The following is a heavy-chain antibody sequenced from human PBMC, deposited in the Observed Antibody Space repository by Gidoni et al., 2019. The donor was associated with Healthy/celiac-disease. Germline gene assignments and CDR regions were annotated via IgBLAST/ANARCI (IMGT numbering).Heavy chain of an antibody. CDR2: ISSRSSYI. D-gene: IGHD4-4*01. CDR1: GFTFSRYS. J-gene: IGHJ4*02. CDR3: ASAISRVTPDY. V-gene: IGHV3-21*04. Sequence: EVQLVESGGGLVKPGGSLRLSCAASGFTFSRYSMNWVRQAPGKGLGWVSSISSRSSYIYYADAVKGRFTISRDNAKNSLYLQMNSLRAEDTAVYYCASAISRVTPDYWGQGTLVTVSS.